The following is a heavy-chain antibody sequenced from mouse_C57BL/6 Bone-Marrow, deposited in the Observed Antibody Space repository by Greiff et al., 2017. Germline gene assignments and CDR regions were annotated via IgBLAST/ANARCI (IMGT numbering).Heavy chain of an antibody. Sequence: VQLQQPGAELVKPGASVKLSCKASGYTFTNYWMHWVKQRPGQGLEWIGMMHPNGCSTDYNEKFKSEATLSVDKSSRTAYMEISSLTSEDSAVYYCARSYDYDDYTVDYCGQGSSVTVSS. J-gene: IGHJ4*01. D-gene: IGHD2-4*01. CDR3: ARSYDYDDYTVDY. V-gene: IGHV1-64*01. CDR2: MHPNGCST. CDR1: GYTFTNYW.